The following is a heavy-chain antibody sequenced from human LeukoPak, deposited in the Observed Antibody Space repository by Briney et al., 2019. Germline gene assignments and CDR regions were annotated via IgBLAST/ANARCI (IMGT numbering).Heavy chain of an antibody. Sequence: GGSLRLSCTASGFTFSSYWMSWVRQAPGKGLEWVANIKQDGSEKDCVDSVKGRFTISRDNAKNSLYLQMNSLRVEDTAMYYCARYCGGDCYGIDVWGQGTTVTVSS. D-gene: IGHD2-21*01. CDR1: GFTFSSYW. CDR2: IKQDGSEK. V-gene: IGHV3-7*01. J-gene: IGHJ6*02. CDR3: ARYCGGDCYGIDV.